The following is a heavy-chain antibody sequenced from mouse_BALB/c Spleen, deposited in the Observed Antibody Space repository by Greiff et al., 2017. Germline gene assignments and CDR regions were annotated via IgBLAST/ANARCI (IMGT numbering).Heavy chain of an antibody. CDR2: IWGDGST. D-gene: IGHD3-1*01. V-gene: IGHV2-6-7*01. Sequence: QVQLKESGPGLVAPSQSLSITCTVSGFSLTGYGVNWVRQPPGKGLEWLGMIWGDGSTDYNSALKSRLSISKDNSKSQVFLKMNSLQTDDTARYYCARGGGTRGPDVWGAGTTVTVSS. CDR3: ARGGGTRGPDV. CDR1: GFSLTGYG. J-gene: IGHJ1*01.